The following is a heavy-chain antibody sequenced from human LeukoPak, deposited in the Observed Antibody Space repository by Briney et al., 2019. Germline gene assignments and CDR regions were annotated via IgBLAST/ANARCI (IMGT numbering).Heavy chain of an antibody. D-gene: IGHD2-2*01. CDR3: AREDSLGYCSSTSCYPYYYYYMDV. CDR1: GFTFSSYG. CDR2: IRYDGSNK. J-gene: IGHJ6*03. Sequence: GGSLRLSCAASGFTFSSYGMHWVRQAPGKGLEWVAFIRYDGSNKYYADSVKGRFTTSRDNSKNTLYLQMNSLRAEDTAVYYCAREDSLGYCSSTSCYPYYYYYMDVWGKGTTVTVSS. V-gene: IGHV3-30*02.